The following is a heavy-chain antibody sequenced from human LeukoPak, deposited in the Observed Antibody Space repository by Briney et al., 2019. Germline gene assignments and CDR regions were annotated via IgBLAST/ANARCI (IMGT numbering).Heavy chain of an antibody. CDR3: ARGPHCSSTSYYRYYYYMDV. Sequence: SETLSLTCAVYGGSFSGYYWSWIRQPPGKGLEWIGEINHRGSTNYNPSLKSRVTISVDTSKNQFSLKLSSVTAADTAVYYCARGPHCSSTSYYRYYYYMDVWGKGTTVTVSS. D-gene: IGHD2-2*02. V-gene: IGHV4-34*01. CDR1: GGSFSGYY. CDR2: INHRGST. J-gene: IGHJ6*03.